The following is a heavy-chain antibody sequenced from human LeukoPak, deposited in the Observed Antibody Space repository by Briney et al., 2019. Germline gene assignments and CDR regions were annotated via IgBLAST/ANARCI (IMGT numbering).Heavy chain of an antibody. CDR2: IYYSGST. D-gene: IGHD3-3*01. J-gene: IGHJ4*02. CDR1: GGSISSYY. CDR3: AGDAPYDHPTPKYYFDY. V-gene: IGHV4-59*01. Sequence: SETLSLTCTVSGGSISSYYWSWIRQPPGKGLEWIGYIYYSGSTNYSPSLKSRVTISVDTSKNQFSLKLSSVTAADTAVYYCAGDAPYDHPTPKYYFDYWGQGTLVTVSS.